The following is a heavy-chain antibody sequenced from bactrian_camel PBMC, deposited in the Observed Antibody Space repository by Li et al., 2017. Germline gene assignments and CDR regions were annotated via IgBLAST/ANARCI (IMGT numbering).Heavy chain of an antibody. D-gene: IGHD1*01. CDR3: AEDRGMCLAFLKAAGRRY. V-gene: IGHV3S53*01. J-gene: IGHJ4*01. CDR1: QYIDRPTC. Sequence: HVQLVESGGGSVQPGGSLRLSCRHSQYIDRPTCMAWFRQAPGTEREGVAAIDRDGQIVYADSVKGRFTISRDNAKETLYLQMNNLKPEDTATCVCAEDRGMCLAFLKAAGRRYWGQGTQVTVSS. CDR2: IDRDGQI.